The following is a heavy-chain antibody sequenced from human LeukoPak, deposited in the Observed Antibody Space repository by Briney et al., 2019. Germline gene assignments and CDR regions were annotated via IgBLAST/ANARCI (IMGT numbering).Heavy chain of an antibody. D-gene: IGHD5-24*01. CDR3: AREGKWLQLRYFDY. J-gene: IGHJ4*02. V-gene: IGHV3-53*01. Sequence: GGSLRLSCAASGFTVSSNYMSWVRQAPGKGLEWVSVIHTGGSTYYADSVKGRFTISRDTSNNTLYLQMNSLRAKDTAVYYCAREGKWLQLRYFDYWGQGTLVTVSS. CDR2: IHTGGST. CDR1: GFTVSSNY.